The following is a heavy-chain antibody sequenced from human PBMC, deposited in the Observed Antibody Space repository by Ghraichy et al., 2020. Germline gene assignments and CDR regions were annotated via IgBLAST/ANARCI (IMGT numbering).Heavy chain of an antibody. V-gene: IGHV4-38-2*01. CDR3: AGRITMIVGVPEPYFDP. Sequence: SQTLSLTCPVSGYSISSGYYWGWIRQPPGKGLEWIGRIYHSGSTYYNPSLKSRVTLSVDTSKHQFSLKLSSVTAADTAVYYCAGRITMIVGVPEPYFDPWGQGTLLTVSS. CDR2: IYHSGST. D-gene: IGHD3-22*01. J-gene: IGHJ5*02. CDR1: GYSISSGYY.